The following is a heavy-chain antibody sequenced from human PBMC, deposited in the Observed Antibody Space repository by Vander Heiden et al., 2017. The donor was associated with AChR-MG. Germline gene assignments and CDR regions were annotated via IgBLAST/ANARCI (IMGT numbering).Heavy chain of an antibody. J-gene: IGHJ4*02. Sequence: QVQLVASGGGVVQPGGPLRAPCAASGFTFSSYAMHCVRQAPGKGLEWVAAITNDGSKKYFADSVKGRFTISRDQSNNTLDLQLNSLRAEDTAVCNCVRGPSSETATIWGQGTLVTVSS. V-gene: IGHV3-30-3*01. CDR2: ITNDGSKK. D-gene: IGHD1-1*01. CDR1: GFTFSSYA. CDR3: VRGPSSETATI.